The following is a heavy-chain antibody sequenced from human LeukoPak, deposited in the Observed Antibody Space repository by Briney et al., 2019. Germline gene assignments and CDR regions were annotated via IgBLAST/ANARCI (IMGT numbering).Heavy chain of an antibody. V-gene: IGHV4-39*01. D-gene: IGHD2-15*01. Sequence: SETLSLTCTVSGGSISTYYWGWIRQPPGKGLEWIGTIYYSGTTYYNPSLKSRVTISVDTSKNQFSLKLTSVTAADTAVYYCARRGSGSRGDFDYWGRGTLVTVSS. CDR2: IYYSGTT. CDR3: ARRGSGSRGDFDY. CDR1: GGSISTYY. J-gene: IGHJ4*02.